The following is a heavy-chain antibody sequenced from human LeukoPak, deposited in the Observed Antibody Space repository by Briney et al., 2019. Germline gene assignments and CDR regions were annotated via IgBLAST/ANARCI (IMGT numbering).Heavy chain of an antibody. J-gene: IGHJ5*02. CDR3: AREGYDSSRINWFDP. CDR2: INYGGST. D-gene: IGHD3-22*01. CDR1: GGSISSSTYY. V-gene: IGHV4-39*02. Sequence: SETLSLTCTVSGGSISSSTYYWGWIRQPPGKGLEWIGSINYGGSTYYNPSLKSRVTIYVDTSKNQFSLKLNSVTAADTAVYSCAREGYDSSRINWFDPWGQGTLVTVSS.